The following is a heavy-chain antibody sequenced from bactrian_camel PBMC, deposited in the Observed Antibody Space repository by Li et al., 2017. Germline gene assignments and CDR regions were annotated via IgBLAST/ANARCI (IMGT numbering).Heavy chain of an antibody. CDR1: GFTFSGYA. D-gene: IGHD1*01. Sequence: VQLVESGGGLVRPGGSLSLSCAASGFTFSGYAMSWVRQAPGKGLEWVSTRKTVKGDRYYADSVKGRFTISQDVSRRNLQLQMNVLKTEDTAVYYCAVSKIMPYYNAPCPAEFDLSLAFWGQGTQVTVS. CDR3: AVSKIMPYYNAPCPAEFDLSLAF. J-gene: IGHJ4*01. V-gene: IGHV3S31*01. CDR2: RKTVKGDR.